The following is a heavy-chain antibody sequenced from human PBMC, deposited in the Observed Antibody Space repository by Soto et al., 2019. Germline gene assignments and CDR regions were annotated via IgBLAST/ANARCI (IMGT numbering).Heavy chain of an antibody. J-gene: IGHJ6*04. D-gene: IGHD3-3*01. V-gene: IGHV4-59*01. CDR1: GGSISSYY. CDR3: ARVNWGFWSGYIYYYGMDV. CDR2: IYYSGST. Sequence: SETLSLTCTVSGGSISSYYWSWIRQPPGKGLEWIGYIYYSGSTNYNPSLKSRVTISVDTSKNQFSLKLSSVTAAETAVYYCARVNWGFWSGYIYYYGMDVWGKGTTVTVSS.